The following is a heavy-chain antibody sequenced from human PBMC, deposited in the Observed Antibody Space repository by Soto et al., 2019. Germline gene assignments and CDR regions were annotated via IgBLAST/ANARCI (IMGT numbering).Heavy chain of an antibody. V-gene: IGHV3-23*01. CDR1: GFTFGSFG. CDR2: ISTSGGTT. CDR3: AKGKEYSSFAVWFDP. D-gene: IGHD6-6*01. Sequence: HPGGSLRLSCAASGFTFGSFGMSWVRQAPGKGLEWVSSISTSGGTTYYVDSVKGRFTISRDNSKNTLYLQINNLRAEDTAVYYCAKGKEYSSFAVWFDPWGQGTQVTVSS. J-gene: IGHJ5*02.